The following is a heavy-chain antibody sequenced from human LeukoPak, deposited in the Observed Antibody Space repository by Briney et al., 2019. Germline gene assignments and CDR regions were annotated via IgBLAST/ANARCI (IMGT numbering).Heavy chain of an antibody. D-gene: IGHD2-2*01. V-gene: IGHV3-21*01. Sequence: GGSLRLSCAASGFTFSIYSMNWVRQAPGKGLEWVSSISSSSSYIYYADSVKGRFTISRDNAKNSPYLQMNSLRAEDTAVYYCARDLKYQLPHSHDYWGQGTLVTVSS. CDR2: ISSSSSYI. CDR3: ARDLKYQLPHSHDY. CDR1: GFTFSIYS. J-gene: IGHJ4*02.